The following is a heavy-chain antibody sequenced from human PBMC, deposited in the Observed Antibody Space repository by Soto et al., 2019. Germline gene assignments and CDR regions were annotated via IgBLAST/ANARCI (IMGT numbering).Heavy chain of an antibody. CDR1: GGSISSGDYY. J-gene: IGHJ3*02. CDR2: IYYSGST. D-gene: IGHD3-22*01. Sequence: PSETLSLTFTVSGGSISSGDYYWSWIRQPPGKGLEWIGYIYYSGSTYYNPSLKSRVTISVDTSKNQFSLKLSSVTAADTAVYYCARATYYYDSSGWENYAFDIWGQGTMVT. CDR3: ARATYYYDSSGWENYAFDI. V-gene: IGHV4-30-4*01.